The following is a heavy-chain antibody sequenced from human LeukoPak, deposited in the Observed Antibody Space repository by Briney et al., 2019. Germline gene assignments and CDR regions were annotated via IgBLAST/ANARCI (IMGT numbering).Heavy chain of an antibody. CDR3: AKDGDSSGWPNVDY. CDR1: GFTFSSYG. J-gene: IGHJ4*02. D-gene: IGHD6-19*01. V-gene: IGHV3-30*18. Sequence: GGSLRLSCAASGFTFSSYGMHWVRQAPGKGLEWVAVISYDGSNKYYADSVKGRFTISRDNSKNTLYLQMNSLRAEDTAVYYCAKDGDSSGWPNVDYWGQGTLVTVSS. CDR2: ISYDGSNK.